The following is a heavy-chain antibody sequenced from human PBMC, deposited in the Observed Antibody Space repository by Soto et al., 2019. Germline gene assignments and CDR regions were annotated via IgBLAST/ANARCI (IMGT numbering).Heavy chain of an antibody. V-gene: IGHV2-5*01. CDR2: IYWNDDK. J-gene: IGHJ4*02. CDR1: GFTLSTSGAG. D-gene: IGHD3-22*01. Sequence: QITLKESGPTLVNPTQTLTLTCTLSGFTLSTSGAGVTWIRQPPGKALEWLALIYWNDDKRYSPSLKSRLTITKDTSKNQVVLTMTNMDPVDTATYYCAHSPFYDSSGYPDYWGQGTLVTVSS. CDR3: AHSPFYDSSGYPDY.